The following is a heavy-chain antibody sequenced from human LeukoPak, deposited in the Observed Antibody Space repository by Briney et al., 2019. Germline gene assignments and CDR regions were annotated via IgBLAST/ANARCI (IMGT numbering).Heavy chain of an antibody. CDR3: ARDTTVGYLDY. J-gene: IGHJ4*02. V-gene: IGHV4-59*01. CDR1: GGSISSYY. CDR2: IYYSGST. Sequence: SETLSLTCTVSGGSISSYYWSWIRQPPGKGLEWIGYIYYSGSTNYNPSLKSRVTISVDTSKNQFSLKLSSVTAADTAVYYCARDTTVGYLDYWGQGTLVTVSS. D-gene: IGHD4-23*01.